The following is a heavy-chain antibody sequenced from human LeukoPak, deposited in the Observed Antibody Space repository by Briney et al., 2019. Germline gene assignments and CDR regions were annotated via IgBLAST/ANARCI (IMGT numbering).Heavy chain of an antibody. CDR2: INYSGNT. D-gene: IGHD3/OR15-3a*01. V-gene: IGHV4-39*01. Sequence: PSETLSLTCTVSGGSISSSSYYWGWIRQPPGKGLEWIGSINYSGNTYYNASLKSQVSISIDTSKNQFSLRLTSVTAADTAVYYCARQTGSGLFILPGGQGTLVTVSS. J-gene: IGHJ4*02. CDR3: ARQTGSGLFILP. CDR1: GGSISSSSYY.